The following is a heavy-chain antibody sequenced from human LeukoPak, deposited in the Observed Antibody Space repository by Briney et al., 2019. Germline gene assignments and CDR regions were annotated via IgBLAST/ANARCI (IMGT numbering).Heavy chain of an antibody. Sequence: SETLSLTCTVSGGSISSYYWSWIRQPPGKGLEWIGYIYYSGSTNYNPSLKSRVTISVDTSKNQFSLKLSSVTAADTAAYYCARATTVVTGSPDAFDIWGQGTMVTVSS. CDR3: ARATTVVTGSPDAFDI. CDR1: GGSISSYY. CDR2: IYYSGST. D-gene: IGHD4-23*01. J-gene: IGHJ3*02. V-gene: IGHV4-59*01.